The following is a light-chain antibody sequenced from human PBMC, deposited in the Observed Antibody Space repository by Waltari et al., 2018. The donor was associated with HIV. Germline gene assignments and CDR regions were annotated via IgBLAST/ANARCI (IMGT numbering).Light chain of an antibody. CDR3: GTWDSRLRAGV. CDR2: QDT. V-gene: IGLV3-1*01. J-gene: IGLJ3*02. Sequence: SYELTQPPSMSVSPGQTAIIACSGDKLGDKYVCWYQQRPGQSPVMVMYQDTERPSGIPDRFSGSKSGTSATLGITGLQTGDAADYYCGTWDSRLRAGVFGGGTKLTVL. CDR1: KLGDKY.